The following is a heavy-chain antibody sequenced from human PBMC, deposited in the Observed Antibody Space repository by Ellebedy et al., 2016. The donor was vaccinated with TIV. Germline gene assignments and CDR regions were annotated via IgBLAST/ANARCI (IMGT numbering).Heavy chain of an antibody. Sequence: GESLKISCAASGFTFSSYAMSWVRQAPGKGLEWVSAISGSGGSTYYADSVKGRFTISRDNSKNTLYLQMNSLGAEDTAVYYCAKGVHGSGSSPYWGQGTLVTVSS. CDR2: ISGSGGST. CDR3: AKGVHGSGSSPY. D-gene: IGHD3-10*01. CDR1: GFTFSSYA. V-gene: IGHV3-23*01. J-gene: IGHJ4*02.